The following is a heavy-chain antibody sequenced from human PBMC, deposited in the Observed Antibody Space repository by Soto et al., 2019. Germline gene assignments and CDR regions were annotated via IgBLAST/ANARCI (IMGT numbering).Heavy chain of an antibody. J-gene: IGHJ6*02. CDR3: ARDRVRLQLGGNYYYSMDV. V-gene: IGHV1-69*12. CDR2: IIPIFPTP. D-gene: IGHD4-4*01. CDR1: GGTFRSST. Sequence: QVQLVQSGAEVKKPGSSVTLSCKASGGTFRSSTISWVRQAPGQGLEWMGGIIPIFPTPDYAQKFQDRVTSTADESASAANMELSSLTSEDTAAYYCARDRVRLQLGGNYYYSMDVWGQGTTVTVSS.